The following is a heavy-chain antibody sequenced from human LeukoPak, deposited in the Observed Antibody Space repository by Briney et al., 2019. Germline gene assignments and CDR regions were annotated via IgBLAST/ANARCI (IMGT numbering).Heavy chain of an antibody. CDR2: INPNSGGT. CDR3: ASGGYCTNGVCYSRLDY. J-gene: IGHJ4*02. V-gene: IGHV1-2*02. CDR1: GYTFTGYY. Sequence: ASVKVSCKASGYTFTGYYMHWVRQAPGQGLEWMGWINPNSGGTNYAQKFQGRVTMTRDTSISTAYMELSRLRSDDTAVYYCASGGYCTNGVCYSRLDYWGQGTLVTVSS. D-gene: IGHD2-8*01.